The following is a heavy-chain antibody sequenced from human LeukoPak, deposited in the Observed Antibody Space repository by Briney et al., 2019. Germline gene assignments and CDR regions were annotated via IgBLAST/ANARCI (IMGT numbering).Heavy chain of an antibody. CDR1: GYSFTNYW. CDR3: ARLRYDSSGYDY. V-gene: IGHV5-10-1*01. CDR2: IDPSDSYT. Sequence: GESLKISCKGSGYSFTNYWISWVRQMPGKGLEWMGRIDPSDSYTKYSPSFQGHVTISVDKSNSTAYLQWSSLKASDSAMYYCARLRYDSSGYDYWGQGTLVTVSS. J-gene: IGHJ4*02. D-gene: IGHD3-22*01.